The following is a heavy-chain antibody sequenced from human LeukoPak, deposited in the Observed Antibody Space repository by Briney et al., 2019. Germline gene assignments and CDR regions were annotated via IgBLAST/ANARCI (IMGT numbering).Heavy chain of an antibody. CDR2: IKQDGSEK. J-gene: IGHJ4*02. CDR3: ARDQRYSYDY. D-gene: IGHD5-18*01. CDR1: GFTFSNYW. V-gene: IGHV3-7*01. Sequence: GGSLRLSCAASGFTFSNYWMSWVRQAPGKGLEWVANIKQDGSEKYYVDSVKGRFTISRDNAKNSLYLQMNSLRAEDTAVYYCARDQRYSYDYWGQGTLVTVSS.